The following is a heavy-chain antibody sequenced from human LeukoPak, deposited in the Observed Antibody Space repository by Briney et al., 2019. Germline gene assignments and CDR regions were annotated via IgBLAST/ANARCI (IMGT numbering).Heavy chain of an antibody. CDR1: GGSITNYY. J-gene: IGHJ3*02. CDR3: ARDRLSANAFDM. V-gene: IGHV4-59*01. D-gene: IGHD2-21*02. CDR2: ISHIGST. Sequence: SETLSLTCSVSGGSITNYYWNWMRQPPGKGLEWIGYISHIGSTNYNPSLKSRLTISVDRSKNQFYLKLTSVTAADTAIYYCARDRLSANAFDMWGQGTAVTVSS.